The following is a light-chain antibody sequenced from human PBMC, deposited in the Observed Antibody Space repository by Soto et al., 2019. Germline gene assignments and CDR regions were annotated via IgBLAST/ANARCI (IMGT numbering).Light chain of an antibody. V-gene: IGKV3-15*01. J-gene: IGKJ3*01. CDR1: QSVSSN. CDR3: QQYNNWPPFT. CDR2: GAS. Sequence: EIVMTQSPATLSVSPGERATLSCRASQSVSSNLAWYQQKPGQAPRLLIYGASTRATGIPARFSGSGSGTECTLTISSLQSEDFAVYYCQQYNNWPPFTFGPGTKVYIK.